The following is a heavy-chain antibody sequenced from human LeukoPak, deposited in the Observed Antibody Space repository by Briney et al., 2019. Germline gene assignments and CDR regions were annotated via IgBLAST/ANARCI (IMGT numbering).Heavy chain of an antibody. V-gene: IGHV3-15*01. CDR1: GFTFSNAW. CDR3: ATGAPSGGGYFDY. Sequence: GGSLRLSCAASGFTFSNAWMSWVRQAPGKGLEWVGRIKSKTDGGTTDYAAPVKGRFSISRDDSINTLYLQMNSLKTEDTAVYYCATGAPSGGGYFDYWGQGTLVTVSS. CDR2: IKSKTDGGTT. D-gene: IGHD2-15*01. J-gene: IGHJ4*02.